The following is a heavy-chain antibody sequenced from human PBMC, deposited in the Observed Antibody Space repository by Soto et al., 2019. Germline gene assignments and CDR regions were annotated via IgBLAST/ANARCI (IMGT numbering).Heavy chain of an antibody. V-gene: IGHV3-33*01. D-gene: IGHD1-7*01. CDR1: GFTFSSYG. Sequence: GGSLRLSCAASGFTFSSYGMHWVRQAPGKGLEWVAVIWYDGSNKYYADSVKGRFTISRDNSKNTLYLQMNSLRAEDTAVYYCARDQELRGPYYYYGMDVWGQGTTVTVSS. CDR3: ARDQELRGPYYYYGMDV. CDR2: IWYDGSNK. J-gene: IGHJ6*02.